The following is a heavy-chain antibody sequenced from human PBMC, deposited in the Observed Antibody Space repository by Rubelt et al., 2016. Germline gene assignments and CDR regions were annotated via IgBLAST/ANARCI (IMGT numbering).Heavy chain of an antibody. CDR3: ARGDY. J-gene: IGHJ4*02. CDR2: INPNSGGT. Sequence: QVQLVQSGGEVKKPGASVKISCKASGYIFSNYGTSWVRQAPGRGLEWKGWINPNSGGTNYAEKFKGRVTMTRDRSIRTGYMEGSTLRSDETAVYYGARGDYWGQGTLVIVSS. CDR1: GYIFSNYG. V-gene: IGHV1-2*02.